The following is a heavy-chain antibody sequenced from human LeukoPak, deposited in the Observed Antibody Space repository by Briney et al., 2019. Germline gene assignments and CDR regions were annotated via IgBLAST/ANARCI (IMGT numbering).Heavy chain of an antibody. D-gene: IGHD1-14*01. CDR3: AAGGSRIHLTKTNNLYYFDY. CDR2: IIPIFGTA. V-gene: IGHV1-69*01. CDR1: GGTFSSYA. J-gene: IGHJ4*02. Sequence: EASVKVSCKASGGTFSSYAISWVRQAPGQGLEWMGGIIPIFGTANYAQKFQGRVTITADESTSTAYMELSSLRSEDTAVYYCAAGGSRIHLTKTNNLYYFDYWGQGTLVTVSS.